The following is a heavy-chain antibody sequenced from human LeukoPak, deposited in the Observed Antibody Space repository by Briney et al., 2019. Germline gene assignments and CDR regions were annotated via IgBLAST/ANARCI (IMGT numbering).Heavy chain of an antibody. CDR1: GGSFSGYD. CDR2: INYGGDP. Sequence: SETLSLTCGVDGGSFSGYDWSWVRQPPGKGLEWIGEINYGGDPNYNPSLKSRVTISVDTSKNQFSLKVRSVTAADTAVYYCARGLGWKVTPMGLFYMDVWGEGATVTVSS. CDR3: ARGLGWKVTPMGLFYMDV. V-gene: IGHV4-34*01. D-gene: IGHD6-19*01. J-gene: IGHJ6*03.